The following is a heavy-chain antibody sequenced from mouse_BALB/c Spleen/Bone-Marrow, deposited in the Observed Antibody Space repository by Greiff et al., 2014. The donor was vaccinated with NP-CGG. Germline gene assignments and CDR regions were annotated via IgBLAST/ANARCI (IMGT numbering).Heavy chain of an antibody. CDR3: ARGGNWDIDY. D-gene: IGHD4-1*01. CDR1: GYTFTSYN. Sequence: SGAELVKPGASVKMSCKASGYTFTSYNMHWVKQTPGQGLEWIGAIYPGNGDTSYNQKFKGKATLTADKSSSTAYMQLSSLTSEDSAVYYCARGGNWDIDYWGQGTTLTVSS. CDR2: IYPGNGDT. V-gene: IGHV1-12*01. J-gene: IGHJ2*01.